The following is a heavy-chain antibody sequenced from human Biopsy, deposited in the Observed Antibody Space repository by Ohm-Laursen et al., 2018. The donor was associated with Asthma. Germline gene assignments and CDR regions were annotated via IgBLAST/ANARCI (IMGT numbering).Heavy chain of an antibody. Sequence: SLRLSCAALRFTYKMHWVRQAPGKGLEWVAVISYDGSSIYYADSVKGRFTISRDNSKNTLSLQMNSLTAEDTAVYYCAKEGVAGTHIEDWGQGTLVTVSS. J-gene: IGHJ4*02. CDR1: RFTYK. CDR2: ISYDGSSI. D-gene: IGHD6-19*01. CDR3: AKEGVAGTHIED. V-gene: IGHV3-30*04.